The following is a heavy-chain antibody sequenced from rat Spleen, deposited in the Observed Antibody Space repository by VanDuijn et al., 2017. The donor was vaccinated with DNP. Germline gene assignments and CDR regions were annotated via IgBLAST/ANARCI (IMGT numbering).Heavy chain of an antibody. CDR2: INPDGSNT. D-gene: IGHD1-12*02. J-gene: IGHJ2*01. CDR3: TKRWYGSFDY. Sequence: EVQLVETGGDLVPPGRSLKLSCVASGFTFSTYWMFWIRQAPGKGLEWVATINPDGSNTYCQDSVKGRFTISRDNAKSTLYLQMDRLRSEDTATYYCTKRWYGSFDYWGQGVMVTISS. V-gene: IGHV5-58*01. CDR1: GFTFSTYW.